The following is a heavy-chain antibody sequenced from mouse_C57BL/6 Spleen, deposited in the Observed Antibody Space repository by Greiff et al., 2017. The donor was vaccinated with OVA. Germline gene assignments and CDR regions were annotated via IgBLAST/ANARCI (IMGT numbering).Heavy chain of an antibody. Sequence: VQLQQSGAELVRPGASVKLSCTASGFNIKDDYMHWVKQRPEQGLEWIGLIDPENGDTEYASKFQGKATITADTSSNTAYLQLSSLTSEDTAVYYCTTGHIRDYFDYWGQGTTLTVSS. J-gene: IGHJ2*01. CDR3: TTGHIRDYFDY. CDR1: GFNIKDDY. CDR2: IDPENGDT. V-gene: IGHV14-4*01. D-gene: IGHD3-1*01.